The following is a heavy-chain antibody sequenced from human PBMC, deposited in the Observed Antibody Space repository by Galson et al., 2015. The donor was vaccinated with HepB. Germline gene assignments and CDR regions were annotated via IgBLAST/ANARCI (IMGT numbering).Heavy chain of an antibody. D-gene: IGHD3-9*01. V-gene: IGHV3-74*01. J-gene: IGHJ4*02. CDR3: ARDAHYYDILTGYCDN. Sequence: SLRLSCAASGFTFSSYWMHWVRQAPGKGLVWVSRINSDGSRTSYADSVKGRFTISRDNAKNAQYLQMNSLRAEDTAVYYCARDAHYYDILTGYCDNWGQGTLVTVPS. CDR1: GFTFSSYW. CDR2: INSDGSRT.